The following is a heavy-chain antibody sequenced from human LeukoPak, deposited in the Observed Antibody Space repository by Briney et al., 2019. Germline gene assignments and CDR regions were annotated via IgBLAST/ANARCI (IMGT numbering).Heavy chain of an antibody. Sequence: GGSLRLSCAASGFNFSSYWMHWVRQVPGKGLVWVSRIKSDGSSTTYADSVKGRFTIPRDNTKNTLYLQMNSLRAGDTAVYYCARALAVTGTGGFDPWGQGTLVTVSS. CDR3: ARALAVTGTGGFDP. CDR2: IKSDGSST. V-gene: IGHV3-74*01. J-gene: IGHJ5*02. D-gene: IGHD6-19*01. CDR1: GFNFSSYW.